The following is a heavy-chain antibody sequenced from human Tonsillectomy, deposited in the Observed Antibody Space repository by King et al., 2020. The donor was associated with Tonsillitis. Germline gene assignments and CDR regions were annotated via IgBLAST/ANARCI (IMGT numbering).Heavy chain of an antibody. CDR3: ASSIFGVADYYFDY. J-gene: IGHJ4*02. D-gene: IGHD3-3*01. Sequence: QLVQSGAEVKKPGGSVKLSCEASGYTFTNYYMHWVRQAPGQGLEWMGIINPSGGITSYAQKFQGRVTMAKDTSTSTVYMELSSLRSEDTAVYYCASSIFGVADYYFDYWGQGTLVTVSS. V-gene: IGHV1-46*03. CDR2: INPSGGIT. CDR1: GYTFTNYY.